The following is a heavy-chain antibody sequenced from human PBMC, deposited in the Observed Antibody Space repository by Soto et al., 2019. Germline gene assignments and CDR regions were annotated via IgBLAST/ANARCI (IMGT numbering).Heavy chain of an antibody. J-gene: IGHJ3*02. CDR2: IYHSGST. CDR3: ARGYSSSWADAFDI. D-gene: IGHD6-13*01. CDR1: GGSISSYY. Sequence: PSETLSLTFTVSGGSISSYYWSWIRQPPGKGLEWIGYIYHSGSTNYNPSLKSRVTISVDTSKNQFSLKLSSVTAADTAVYYCARGYSSSWADAFDIWGQGTMVTVS. V-gene: IGHV4-59*01.